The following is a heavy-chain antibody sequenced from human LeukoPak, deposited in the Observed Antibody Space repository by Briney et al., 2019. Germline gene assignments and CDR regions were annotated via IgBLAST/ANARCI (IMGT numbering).Heavy chain of an antibody. D-gene: IGHD3-22*01. J-gene: IGHJ3*02. Sequence: SETLSLTCTVSGGSISSYYWSWIRQPAGKGLEWIGRTYTSGSTNYNPSLKSRVTMSVDTSKNQFSLKLSSVTAADTAVYYCARDPTYYYDRADDAFDIWGQGTMVTVSS. V-gene: IGHV4-4*07. CDR1: GGSISSYY. CDR2: TYTSGST. CDR3: ARDPTYYYDRADDAFDI.